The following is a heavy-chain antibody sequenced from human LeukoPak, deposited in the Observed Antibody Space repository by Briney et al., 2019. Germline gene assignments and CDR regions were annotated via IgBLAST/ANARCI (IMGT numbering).Heavy chain of an antibody. CDR3: ARGWGEGYFDY. D-gene: IGHD2-15*01. V-gene: IGHV4-31*03. Sequence: SETLSLTCTLSRGSISSGGYYCSWIRQHPGKGLEWIGYMYYSGSTYYNRSIKSRLPISVDTYKNQFSPKLSSVPAADKVVYYCARGWGEGYFDYWGQGTLVTVSS. CDR2: MYYSGST. J-gene: IGHJ4*02. CDR1: RGSISSGGYY.